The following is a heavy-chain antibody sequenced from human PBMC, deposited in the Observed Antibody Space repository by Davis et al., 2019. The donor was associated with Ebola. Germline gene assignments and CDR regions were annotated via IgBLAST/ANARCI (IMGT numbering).Heavy chain of an antibody. CDR3: AREGAVYCGGDCSLDY. Sequence: PSETLSLTCTVSGGSISSYYWSWIRQPAGKGLEWIGRIYTSGSTNYNPSLKSRVTMSVDTSKNQFSLKLSSVTAADTAVYYCAREGAVYCGGDCSLDYWGQGTLVTVSS. CDR2: IYTSGST. D-gene: IGHD2-21*01. V-gene: IGHV4-4*07. J-gene: IGHJ4*02. CDR1: GGSISSYY.